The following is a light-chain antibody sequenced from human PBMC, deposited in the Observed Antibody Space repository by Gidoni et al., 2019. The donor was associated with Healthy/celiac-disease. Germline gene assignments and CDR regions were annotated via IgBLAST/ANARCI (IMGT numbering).Light chain of an antibody. J-gene: IGKJ2*01. V-gene: IGKV2-28*01. CDR2: LGS. CDR1: QSLLHSNGYNY. Sequence: DIVMTQSPLSLPVTPGEPASISCRSSQSLLHSNGYNYLDWYLPKPGQSPQLLVYLGSNRASGVPDRFSGSGSGTDFTLKISRVEAEDVGVYYCMQALQTPMFXQXTKLEIK. CDR3: MQALQTPM.